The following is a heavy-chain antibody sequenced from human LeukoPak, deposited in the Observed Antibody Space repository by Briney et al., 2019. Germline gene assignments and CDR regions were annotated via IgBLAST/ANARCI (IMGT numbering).Heavy chain of an antibody. CDR1: GYTFTNYG. Sequence: GASVKVSCKTAGYTFTNYGSSWVRQAPGQGLEWMSWISANNGETRYAQNFQGRVTMTTDTSTTTAYMELRSLRSDDTAVYYCARVPPSAHQLLSSEYWGQGNQVTVSS. CDR2: ISANNGET. V-gene: IGHV1-18*04. CDR3: ARVPPSAHQLLSSEY. J-gene: IGHJ4*02. D-gene: IGHD2-2*01.